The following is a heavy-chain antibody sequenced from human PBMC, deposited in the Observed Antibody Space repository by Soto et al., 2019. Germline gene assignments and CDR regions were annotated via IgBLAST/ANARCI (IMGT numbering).Heavy chain of an antibody. CDR3: AKAPHTGGLFEDYMDV. D-gene: IGHD3-10*01. CDR2: ISGSGGST. CDR1: GFTFSSYA. J-gene: IGHJ6*03. V-gene: IGHV3-23*01. Sequence: QPGGSLRLSCAASGFTFSSYAMSWVRQAPGKGLEWVSAISGSGGSTYYADSVKGRFTISRDNSKNTLYLQMNSLRAEDTAVYYCAKAPHTGGLFEDYMDVWGKGTTVTVSS.